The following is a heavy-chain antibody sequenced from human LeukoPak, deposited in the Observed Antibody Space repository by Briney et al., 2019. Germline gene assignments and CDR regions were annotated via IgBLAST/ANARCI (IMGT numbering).Heavy chain of an antibody. V-gene: IGHV3-48*01. CDR1: GFTFSNYS. CDR3: ARDFLEDVY. Sequence: PGGSLRLSCAASGFTFSNYSMNWVRQAPGKGLEWVSYISSSSTTIHYADSVRGRFTISRDNARNSLYLQMNSLRAEDTAVYYCARDFLEDVYWGQGTLVTVSS. J-gene: IGHJ4*02. D-gene: IGHD3-3*01. CDR2: ISSSSTTI.